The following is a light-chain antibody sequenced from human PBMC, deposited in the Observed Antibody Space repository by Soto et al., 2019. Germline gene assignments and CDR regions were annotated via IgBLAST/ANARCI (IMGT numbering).Light chain of an antibody. CDR1: QSVSSN. J-gene: IGKJ4*01. V-gene: IGKV3-15*01. Sequence: EIVMTQSPATLSVSPVERATLSCMASQSVSSNLAWYQQKPGQAPRLLIYGTSTRATGIPARFSGSGSGTEFTLTISSLQSEDVATYYCQKYNSAPLTFGGGTKVDIK. CDR3: QKYNSAPLT. CDR2: GTS.